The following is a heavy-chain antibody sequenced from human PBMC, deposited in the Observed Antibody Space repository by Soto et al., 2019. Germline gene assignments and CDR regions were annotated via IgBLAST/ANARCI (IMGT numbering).Heavy chain of an antibody. Sequence: QVQLVQSGAEVKKPGSSVKVSCKASGGTFSSYTISWVRQAPGQGLEWMGRIIPILGIANYAQKFQGRVTITADKSPSTAYMELSSLRSEDTAVYYCARDGMITFGGVIPKGDYWGQGTLVTVSS. V-gene: IGHV1-69*08. CDR1: GGTFSSYT. CDR3: ARDGMITFGGVIPKGDY. J-gene: IGHJ4*02. D-gene: IGHD3-16*02. CDR2: IIPILGIA.